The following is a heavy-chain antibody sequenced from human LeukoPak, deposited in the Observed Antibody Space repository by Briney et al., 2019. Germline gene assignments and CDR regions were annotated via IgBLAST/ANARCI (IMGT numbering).Heavy chain of an antibody. D-gene: IGHD2-2*01. CDR3: ARRPASVGGGFDS. CDR1: GYTFTKYW. J-gene: IGHJ5*01. CDR2: IFPGDSDT. Sequence: GESLKISCKASGYTFTKYWIAWVRQMPGKGLEYIGVIFPGDSDTRYSPSFEGQVTISADNSISTAYLQWSRLTASDTAIYYCARRPASVGGGFDSWGQGSLVTVSS. V-gene: IGHV5-51*01.